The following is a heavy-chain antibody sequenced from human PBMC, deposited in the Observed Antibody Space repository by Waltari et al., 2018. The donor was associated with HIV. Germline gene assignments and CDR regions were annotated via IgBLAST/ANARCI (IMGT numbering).Heavy chain of an antibody. CDR1: GGSFSGYY. V-gene: IGHV4-34*01. D-gene: IGHD4-17*01. J-gene: IGHJ4*02. CDR2: INHSGST. Sequence: QVQLQQWGAGLLKPSETLSIICAVYGGSFSGYYWRWIRQPPGKGLEWIGEINHSGSTNYNPSLKSRVTISVDTSKNQFSLKLSSVTAADTAVYYCARDSGVGYGGLYYFDYWGQGTLVTVSS. CDR3: ARDSGVGYGGLYYFDY.